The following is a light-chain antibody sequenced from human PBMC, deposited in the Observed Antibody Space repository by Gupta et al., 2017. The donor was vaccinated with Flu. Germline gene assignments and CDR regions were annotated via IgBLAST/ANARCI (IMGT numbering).Light chain of an antibody. CDR3: QQSYSTLPYT. CDR2: AAS. Sequence: DIQMTQSPSSLSASVGDRVTITCRASQSISSYLNWYQQKPGKAPKLLIYAASSLQSGVPSWFSGSGSGTDFTLTISSLQPEDFATYYCQQSYSTLPYTFGQGTKLEIK. CDR1: QSISSY. J-gene: IGKJ2*01. V-gene: IGKV1-39*01.